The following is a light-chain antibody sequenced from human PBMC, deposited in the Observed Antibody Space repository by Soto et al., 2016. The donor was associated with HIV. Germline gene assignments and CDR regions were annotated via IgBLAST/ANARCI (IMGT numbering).Light chain of an antibody. CDR3: QKYNGAPALT. CDR2: AAS. V-gene: IGKV1-27*01. J-gene: IGKJ4*01. Sequence: DIQMTQSPSSLSASVGDRVTITCRASQGISNYLAWYQQKAGKAPKLLISAASTLESGVPSRFRGSGSGTDFTLTITSLQPEDVATYYCQKYNGAPALTFGGGPKVEIK. CDR1: QGISNY.